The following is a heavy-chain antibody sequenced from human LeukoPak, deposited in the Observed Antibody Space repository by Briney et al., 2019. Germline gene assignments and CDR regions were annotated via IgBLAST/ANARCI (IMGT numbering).Heavy chain of an antibody. D-gene: IGHD3-22*01. CDR2: ISGGGDK. CDR3: AKDVNSSGYYLGFDY. V-gene: IGHV3-23*01. J-gene: IGHJ4*02. Sequence: GGSLRLSCAASGFTFSTYAMSWVRQAPGKGLEWVTTISGGGDKQYADHVKGRFTVSRDDSTNTLYLQMNSLRAEDTALYYCAKDVNSSGYYLGFDYWGQGTLVTVSS. CDR1: GFTFSTYA.